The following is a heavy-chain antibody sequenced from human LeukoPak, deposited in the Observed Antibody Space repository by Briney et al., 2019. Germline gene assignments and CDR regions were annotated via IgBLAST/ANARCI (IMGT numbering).Heavy chain of an antibody. J-gene: IGHJ4*02. CDR3: ARGYSTSWTYYFDY. CDR1: GGSISSYY. D-gene: IGHD6-13*01. CDR2: VHYGGST. Sequence: SETLSLTCTFSGGSISSYYWSWIRQPPGKGLDWIGHVHYGGSTNYNPSLKSRVTISVDTSKNQFSLKLSSVSVADTAVYYCARGYSTSWTYYFDYWGQGALVTVSS. V-gene: IGHV4-59*01.